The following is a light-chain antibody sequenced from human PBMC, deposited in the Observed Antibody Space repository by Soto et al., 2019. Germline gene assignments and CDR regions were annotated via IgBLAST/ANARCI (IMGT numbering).Light chain of an antibody. CDR1: TTDVGGYSF. Sequence: QSALTQPASVSWSPGQSITISCTGTTTDVGGYSFVSWYQLHPGKAPKLMIYEVSNRPSGVSKRFSGSKSGNTASLTIAGLQAEDESDYYCSSYTTSGTHVFGTGTKLTVL. CDR2: EVS. CDR3: SSYTTSGTHV. J-gene: IGLJ1*01. V-gene: IGLV2-14*01.